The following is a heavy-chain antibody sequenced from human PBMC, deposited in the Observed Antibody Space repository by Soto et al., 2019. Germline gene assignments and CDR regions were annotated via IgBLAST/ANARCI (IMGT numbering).Heavy chain of an antibody. D-gene: IGHD3-3*01. CDR1: GGSISSSSYY. CDR2: IYYSGST. Sequence: SETLSLTCTVSGGSISSSSYYWGWTRQPPGKGLEWIGSIYYSGSTYYNPSPKSRVTISVDTSRNQFSLKLSSVTAADTAVYYCARQVDDFWSGYYINYYYYMDVWGKGTTVTVS. CDR3: ARQVDDFWSGYYINYYYYMDV. V-gene: IGHV4-39*01. J-gene: IGHJ6*03.